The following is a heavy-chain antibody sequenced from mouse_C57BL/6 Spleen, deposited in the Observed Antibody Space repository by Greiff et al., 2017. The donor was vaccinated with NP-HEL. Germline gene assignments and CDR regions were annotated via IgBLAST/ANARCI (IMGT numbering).Heavy chain of an antibody. D-gene: IGHD1-1*01. CDR1: GFTFSSYA. Sequence: EVKLVESGEGLVKPGGSLKLSCAASGFTFSSYAMSWVRQTPEKRLEWVAYISSGGDYIYYADTVKGRFTISRDNARNTLYLQMSSLKSEDTAMYYCTRDRDITTVVATPFAYWGQGTLVTVSA. J-gene: IGHJ3*01. CDR2: ISSGGDYI. V-gene: IGHV5-9-1*02. CDR3: TRDRDITTVVATPFAY.